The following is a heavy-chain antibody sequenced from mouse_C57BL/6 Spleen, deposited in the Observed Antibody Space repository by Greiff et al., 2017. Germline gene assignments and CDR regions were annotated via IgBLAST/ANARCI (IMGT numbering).Heavy chain of an antibody. D-gene: IGHD2-3*01. CDR2: SRNKANDYTT. CDR1: GFTFSDFY. Sequence: EVMLVESGGGLVQSGRSLRLSCATSGFTFSDFYMEWVRQAPGKGLEWIAASRNKANDYTTEYSASVKGRFLVSRDTSQSILYLQMNALRAEDTAIYYCARDLYEGGFAYWGQGTLVTGSA. J-gene: IGHJ3*01. CDR3: ARDLYEGGFAY. V-gene: IGHV7-1*01.